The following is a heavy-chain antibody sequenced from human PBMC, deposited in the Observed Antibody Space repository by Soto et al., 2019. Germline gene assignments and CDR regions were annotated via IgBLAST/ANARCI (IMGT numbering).Heavy chain of an antibody. V-gene: IGHV1-69*13. CDR3: ARSPTVVIRYFDY. D-gene: IGHD4-17*01. J-gene: IGHJ4*02. CDR2: IIPIFGTA. Sequence: SVKVSCKASGGTFSSYAISWVRQAPGQGLEWMGGIIPIFGTANYAQKFQGRVTVTADESTSTAYMELSSLRSEDTAVYYCARSPTVVIRYFDYWGQGTLVTVSS. CDR1: GGTFSSYA.